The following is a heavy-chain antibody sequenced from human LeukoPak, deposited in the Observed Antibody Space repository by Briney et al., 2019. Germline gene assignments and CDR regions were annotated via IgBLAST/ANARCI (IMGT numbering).Heavy chain of an antibody. J-gene: IGHJ3*02. D-gene: IGHD3-9*01. CDR3: AKDRRADILTGYINHGHDAFDI. Sequence: GESLRLSCAASGFTFSSYGMSWVRQAPGKGLEWVSAISGSGGSTYYADSVKGRFTISRDNSKNTLYLQMNSLRAEDTAVYYCAKDRRADILTGYINHGHDAFDIWGQGTMVTVSS. CDR1: GFTFSSYG. CDR2: ISGSGGST. V-gene: IGHV3-23*01.